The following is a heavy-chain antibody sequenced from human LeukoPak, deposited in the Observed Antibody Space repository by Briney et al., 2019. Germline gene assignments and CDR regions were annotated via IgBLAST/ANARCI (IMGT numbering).Heavy chain of an antibody. CDR2: INHSGST. J-gene: IGHJ5*02. V-gene: IGHV4-34*01. CDR3: ARGGWIDP. CDR1: GGSISSSY. Sequence: SETLSLTCTVSGGSISSSYWSWIRQPPGKGLEWIGEINHSGSTNYNPSLKSRVTISVDTSKNQFSLKLSSVTAADTAVYYCARGGWIDPWGQGTLVTVSS.